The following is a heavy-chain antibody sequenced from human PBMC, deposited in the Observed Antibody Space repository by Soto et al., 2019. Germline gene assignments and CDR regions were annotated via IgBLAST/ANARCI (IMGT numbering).Heavy chain of an antibody. CDR2: ISYDGSNK. CDR1: GFTFSSYG. CDR3: AKERGEYYYYGMDV. Sequence: GSLRLSCAASGFTFSSYGMHWVRQAPGKGLEWVAVISYDGSNKYYADSVKGRFTISRDNSKNTLYLQMNSLRAEDTAVYYCAKERGEYYYYGMDVWGQGTTVTVSS. J-gene: IGHJ6*02. V-gene: IGHV3-30*18.